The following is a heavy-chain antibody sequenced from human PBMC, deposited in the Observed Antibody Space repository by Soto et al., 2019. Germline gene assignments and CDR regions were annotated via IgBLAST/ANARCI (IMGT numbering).Heavy chain of an antibody. V-gene: IGHV3-30-3*01. J-gene: IGHJ4*02. CDR1: GFTFSSYA. CDR3: ARVNFDY. CDR2: ISYDGSNK. Sequence: SLRLSCAASGFTFSSYAMHRVRQAPGKGLEWVAVISYDGSNKYYADSVKGRFTISRDNSKNTLYLQMNNLRAENTAVYYCARVNFDYWGQGTLVTVSS.